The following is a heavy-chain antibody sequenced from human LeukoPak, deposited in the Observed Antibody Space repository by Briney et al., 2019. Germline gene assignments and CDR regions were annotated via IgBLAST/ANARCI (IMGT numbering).Heavy chain of an antibody. J-gene: IGHJ4*02. CDR3: ARDTKAAAGVGSVDY. V-gene: IGHV3-21*04. CDR2: ISSGSRYI. Sequence: GGSLTLSCAASGFTFSSHSMNWVRQAPGKGLEWVSGISSGSRYIYYADSVKGRFTISKDNAKNSLYLQMSGLRAEDTAIYYCARDTKAAAGVGSVDYWGQGTLVTVSS. CDR1: GFTFSSHS. D-gene: IGHD6-13*01.